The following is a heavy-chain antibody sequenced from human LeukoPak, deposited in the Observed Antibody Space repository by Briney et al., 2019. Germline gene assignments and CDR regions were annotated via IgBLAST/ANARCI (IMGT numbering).Heavy chain of an antibody. V-gene: IGHV1-8*01. J-gene: IGHJ3*02. CDR3: ARNDYGGHDAFDI. CDR1: GYTFTSYD. Sequence: ASVKVSCKASGYTFTSYDINWVRQATGQGLEWMGWMNPNSGNTGFAQKFQGRVAMTRTTSISTAYMELSSLRSEDTAVYYCARNDYGGHDAFDIWGQGTMVTVSS. D-gene: IGHD4-17*01. CDR2: MNPNSGNT.